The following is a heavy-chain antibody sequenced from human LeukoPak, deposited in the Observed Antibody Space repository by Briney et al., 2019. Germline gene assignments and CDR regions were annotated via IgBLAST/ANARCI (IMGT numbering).Heavy chain of an antibody. CDR2: IHYNVNT. J-gene: IGHJ4*02. Sequence: SETLSLTCTVSGGSITSHYWSWVRQPPGKGLEWIANIHYNVNTNYHPSLTSQFTISLDTSKKQVSLNLCSVTAADTAVYYCASHRAYCGGDCLYYYLDSWGQGALVTVSS. CDR1: GGSITSHY. V-gene: IGHV4-59*11. CDR3: ASHRAYCGGDCLYYYLDS. D-gene: IGHD2-21*02.